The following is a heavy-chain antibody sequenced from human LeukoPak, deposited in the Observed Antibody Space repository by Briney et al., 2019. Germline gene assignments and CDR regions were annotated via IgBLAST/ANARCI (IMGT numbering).Heavy chain of an antibody. CDR3: ARDVYRSFDY. CDR1: GFTFSSSW. D-gene: IGHD5/OR15-5a*01. Sequence: GGSLRLSCVASGFTFSSSWMNWVRQAPGKGLEWVANIKYDGSEEYYGDSVKGRFTISRDNAQNSLYLQMNNLRAEDTAVYYCARDVYRSFDYWGQGSLVTVSS. CDR2: IKYDGSEE. J-gene: IGHJ4*02. V-gene: IGHV3-7*01.